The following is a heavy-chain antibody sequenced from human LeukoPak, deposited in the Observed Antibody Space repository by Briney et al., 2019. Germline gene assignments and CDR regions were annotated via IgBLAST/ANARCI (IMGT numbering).Heavy chain of an antibody. D-gene: IGHD1-1*01. CDR2: IRYDGSNK. Sequence: GGSLRLSCAASGFTISSYGMHWVRQAPGKGLEWVAFIRYDGSNKYYADSVKGRFTISRDNSKNTLYLQMNSLRAEDTAVYYCAKSWSGTTLRWFDPWGQGTLVTVSS. CDR3: AKSWSGTTLRWFDP. J-gene: IGHJ5*02. V-gene: IGHV3-30*02. CDR1: GFTISSYG.